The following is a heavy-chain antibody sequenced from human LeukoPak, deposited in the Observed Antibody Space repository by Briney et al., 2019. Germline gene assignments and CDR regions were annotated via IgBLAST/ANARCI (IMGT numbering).Heavy chain of an antibody. V-gene: IGHV4-4*07. Sequence: SETLSLTCTVSGGSISGYFWSWIRQPAGKGLEWIGRIYSSGSNNYNPSLKSRVTMSLDTSKNHLSLNLSSVTAADTAVYYCARDGSSGWTDAFDIWGQGTIVTVSS. D-gene: IGHD6-19*01. CDR1: GGSISGYF. J-gene: IGHJ3*02. CDR2: IYSSGSN. CDR3: ARDGSSGWTDAFDI.